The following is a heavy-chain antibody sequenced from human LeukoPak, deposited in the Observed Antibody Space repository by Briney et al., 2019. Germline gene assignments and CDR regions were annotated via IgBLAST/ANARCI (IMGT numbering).Heavy chain of an antibody. J-gene: IGHJ2*01. V-gene: IGHV4-31*03. CDR1: GGSISSGGYY. Sequence: SEPLSLTFTVSGGSISSGGYYWSWIRPHPGKGLEWIGYIYYSGSTYYNPSLKSRVTISVDTSKNQFSLKLSSVTAADTAVYYCARGPAGDYSSRYFDLWGRGTLVTVSS. CDR2: IYYSGST. D-gene: IGHD4-17*01. CDR3: ARGPAGDYSSRYFDL.